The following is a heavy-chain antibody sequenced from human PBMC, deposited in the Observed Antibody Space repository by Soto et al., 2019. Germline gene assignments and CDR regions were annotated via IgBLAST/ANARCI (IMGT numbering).Heavy chain of an antibody. D-gene: IGHD3-22*01. CDR3: ARRVTSSSDITVWNWIDP. V-gene: IGHV3-66*01. CDR2: FSNRGDT. J-gene: IGHJ5*02. Sequence: GGPLRLSCTASGFTVSDTYVNWVRQAPGKGLEWVSVFSNRGDTHYADSVRGGFSISRDNSNNTLHLQMNNLRVEDTAVYYCARRVTSSSDITVWNWIDPWGQGAMVTVSS. CDR1: GFTVSDTY.